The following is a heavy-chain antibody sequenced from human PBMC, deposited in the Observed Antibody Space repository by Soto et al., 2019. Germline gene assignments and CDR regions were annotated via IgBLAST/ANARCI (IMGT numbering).Heavy chain of an antibody. CDR3: ARPTMVRGVITAFDI. V-gene: IGHV3-11*01. CDR1: GFTFSDYY. Sequence: GGSLRPSCAASGFTFSDYYMSWIRQAPGKGLEWVSYISSSGSTIYYADSVKGRFTISRDNAKNSLYLQMNSLRAEDTAVYYCARPTMVRGVITAFDIAGPGTIVTVSS. CDR2: ISSSGSTI. D-gene: IGHD3-10*01. J-gene: IGHJ3*02.